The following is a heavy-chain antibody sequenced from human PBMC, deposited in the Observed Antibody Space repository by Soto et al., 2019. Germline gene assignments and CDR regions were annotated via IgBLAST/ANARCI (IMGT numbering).Heavy chain of an antibody. Sequence: SETLSLTCTVSSGSISSGGYYWSWIRQHPGRGLEWIGYIYYGGSTYYNPSLKSRVTISVDTSKNQFSLKLNSVTAADTAVYYCARVGYCSGGSCYGYYYYYGMDVWGQGTTVTVSS. V-gene: IGHV4-31*03. D-gene: IGHD2-15*01. CDR2: IYYGGST. CDR3: ARVGYCSGGSCYGYYYYYGMDV. J-gene: IGHJ6*02. CDR1: SGSISSGGYY.